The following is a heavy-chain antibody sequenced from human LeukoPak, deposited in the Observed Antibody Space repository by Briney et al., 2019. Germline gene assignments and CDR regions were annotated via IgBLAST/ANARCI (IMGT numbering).Heavy chain of an antibody. CDR3: ARGEFDFDY. V-gene: IGHV3-11*06. D-gene: IGHD3-10*01. CDR1: GFTFSDYY. J-gene: IGHJ4*02. CDR2: LSSSSSYT. Sequence: GGSLRLSCAASGFTFSDYYMSWIRQAPGKGLEWVSYLSSSSSYTNYADSVKGRFTISRDNAKNSLYLQMNSLRAEDTAVYYCARGEFDFDYWGQGTLVTVSS.